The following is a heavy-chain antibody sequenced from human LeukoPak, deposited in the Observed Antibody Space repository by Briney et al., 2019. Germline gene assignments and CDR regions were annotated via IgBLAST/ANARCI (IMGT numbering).Heavy chain of an antibody. D-gene: IGHD2-15*01. Sequence: PGGSLRLSCAAFGFTFDNYAMHWVRQAPGKGLEWVSSISWNSANIAYADSVKGRFTISRDSDKNSLYLQMNSLRPEDMALYYCVKDTSGASQYFQYWGHGTVVTVSS. CDR2: ISWNSANI. V-gene: IGHV3-9*03. CDR3: VKDTSGASQYFQY. J-gene: IGHJ1*01. CDR1: GFTFDNYA.